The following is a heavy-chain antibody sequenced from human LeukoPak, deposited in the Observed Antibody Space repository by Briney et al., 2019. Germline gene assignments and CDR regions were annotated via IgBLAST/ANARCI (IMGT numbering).Heavy chain of an antibody. CDR1: GFTFSNAW. J-gene: IGHJ4*02. D-gene: IGHD2-15*01. Sequence: GGSLRLSCVGSGFTFSNAWMNWVRQAPGKGLEWVGRIKSKPDGGTTDYAAPVKGRFTISRDDSKTTVYLQMKSLKTEDTAVYYCSTGGYFYDYWGQGTQVTVSS. CDR3: STGGYFYDY. CDR2: IKSKPDGGTT. V-gene: IGHV3-15*01.